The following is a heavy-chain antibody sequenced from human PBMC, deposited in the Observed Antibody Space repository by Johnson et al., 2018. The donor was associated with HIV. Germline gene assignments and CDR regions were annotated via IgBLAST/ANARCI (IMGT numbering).Heavy chain of an antibody. Sequence: VQLVESGGGLIQHGGSLRLSCAASGFTVSSNYMSWVRQAPGKGLEWVSIIYSDGSTYFADSVKGRFPISRDNSKNTLFLQMNSLRVEDTAVYYCARLKNGAFDIWGQGTMVTVSS. J-gene: IGHJ3*02. CDR3: ARLKNGAFDI. V-gene: IGHV3-53*01. CDR1: GFTVSSNY. D-gene: IGHD2-8*01. CDR2: IYSDGST.